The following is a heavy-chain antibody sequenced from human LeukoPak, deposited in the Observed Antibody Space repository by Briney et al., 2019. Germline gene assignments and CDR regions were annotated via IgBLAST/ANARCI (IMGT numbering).Heavy chain of an antibody. CDR1: GGSISSSSYY. D-gene: IGHD2-15*01. Sequence: SETLSLTCSVSGGSISSSSYYWGWIRPPPGKGLEWLGNISYSGGTYYNPSLKRRVTISVDTSNNQSSLRPSSVPAADTAVFYCARQVRFSSGGSCYHYLDIWGQGTMVTVSS. CDR3: ARQVRFSSGGSCYHYLDI. V-gene: IGHV4-39*01. CDR2: ISYSGGT. J-gene: IGHJ3*02.